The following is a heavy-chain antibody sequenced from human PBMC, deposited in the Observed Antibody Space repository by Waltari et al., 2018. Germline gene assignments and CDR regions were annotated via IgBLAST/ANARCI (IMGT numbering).Heavy chain of an antibody. Sequence: SLTCTVSGGSISSSNYYWGWIRQPPGKGLEWIGNIYYSGSTYYNPSLKSRVTTYIDTSKNQFSLKLSSVTAADTAVYFCARLDSRSGSYYFDYWGQGTLVTVSS. CDR2: IYYSGST. CDR3: ARLDSRSGSYYFDY. V-gene: IGHV4-39*01. CDR1: GGSISSSNYY. D-gene: IGHD1-26*01. J-gene: IGHJ4*02.